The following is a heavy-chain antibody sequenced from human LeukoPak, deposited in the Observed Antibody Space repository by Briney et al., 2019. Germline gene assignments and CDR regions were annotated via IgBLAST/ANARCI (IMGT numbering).Heavy chain of an antibody. V-gene: IGHV4-38-2*02. J-gene: IGHJ4*02. D-gene: IGHD3-9*01. CDR2: IYYSGST. CDR1: GYSVSSGYY. Sequence: SETLSLTCSVSGYSVSSGYYWGWIRQSPGKGLEWIGSIYYSGSTYYNPSLKSRVTISVDTSKNQFSLKLSSVTAADTAVYYCARLGYDILTGYYFDYWGQGTLVTVSS. CDR3: ARLGYDILTGYYFDY.